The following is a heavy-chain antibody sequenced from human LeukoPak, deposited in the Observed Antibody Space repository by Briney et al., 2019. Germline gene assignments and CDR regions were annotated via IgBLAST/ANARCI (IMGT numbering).Heavy chain of an antibody. Sequence: ASVKVSCKASGYTFTSYGISWVRQAPGQGLEWMGWISAYNGNTNYAQKLQGRVTMTTDTSTSTAYMELRSLRSDDTAVYYCARVPYYGSGSSYFDYWGRGTLVTVSS. J-gene: IGHJ4*02. CDR2: ISAYNGNT. CDR3: ARVPYYGSGSSYFDY. CDR1: GYTFTSYG. V-gene: IGHV1-18*01. D-gene: IGHD3-10*01.